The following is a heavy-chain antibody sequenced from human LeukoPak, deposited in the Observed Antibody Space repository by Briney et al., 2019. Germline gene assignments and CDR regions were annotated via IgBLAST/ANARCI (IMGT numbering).Heavy chain of an antibody. D-gene: IGHD5-24*01. J-gene: IGHJ4*02. Sequence: GGSLRLSCAASGFTVSSNYMSWVRQAPGKGLEWVSSIYSGGSTYYTDSVKGRFTIPRDNSKNTLYLQMNSLRAEDTAVYYCARDLAGYNSFDYWGQGTLVTVSS. CDR3: ARDLAGYNSFDY. CDR2: IYSGGST. CDR1: GFTVSSNY. V-gene: IGHV3-66*01.